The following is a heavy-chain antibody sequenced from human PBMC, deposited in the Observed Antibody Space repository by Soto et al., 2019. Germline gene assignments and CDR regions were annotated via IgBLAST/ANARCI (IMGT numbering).Heavy chain of an antibody. CDR1: AYTFTNYL. CDR3: ARGGEPYYDILTGDGAY. V-gene: IGHV1-3*01. CDR2: INAGNGNT. D-gene: IGHD3-9*01. J-gene: IGHJ4*02. Sequence: QVQLVQSGAEVNKPGASVKVSCKASAYTFTNYLMHWVRQAPGQRLEWMGCINAGNGNTRYSQQFQGRVTITSDTFASTAYMELSILRSAYKAVYYCARGGEPYYDILTGDGAYWGQATLVTVSS.